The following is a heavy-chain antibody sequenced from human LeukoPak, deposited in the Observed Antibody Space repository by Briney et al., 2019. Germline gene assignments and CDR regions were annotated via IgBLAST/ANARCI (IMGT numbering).Heavy chain of an antibody. V-gene: IGHV4-34*01. D-gene: IGHD5-12*01. CDR1: GGSFSGYY. CDR3: AREEWLRLGYYYYYYMDV. CDR2: INHSGST. J-gene: IGHJ6*03. Sequence: SETLSLTCAVYGGSFSGYYRSWIRQPPGKGLEWIGEINHSGSTNYNPSLKSRVTISVDTSKNQFSLKLSSVTAADTAVYYCAREEWLRLGYYYYYYMDVWGKGTTVTVSS.